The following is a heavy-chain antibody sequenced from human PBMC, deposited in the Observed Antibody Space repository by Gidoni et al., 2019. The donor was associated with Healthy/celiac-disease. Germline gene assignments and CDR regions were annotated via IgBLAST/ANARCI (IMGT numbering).Heavy chain of an antibody. CDR1: GGSFSGYY. D-gene: IGHD3-22*01. CDR3: ARLLYYYDSSGYYYVPNPTRRFDY. V-gene: IGHV4-34*01. J-gene: IGHJ4*02. Sequence: QVQLQQWGAGLLKPSETLSLTCAVYGGSFSGYYWSWIRQPPGKGLEWIGEINHSGSTNYNPSLKSRVTISVDTSKNQFSLKLSSVTAADTAVYYCARLLYYYDSSGYYYVPNPTRRFDYWGQGTLVTVSS. CDR2: INHSGST.